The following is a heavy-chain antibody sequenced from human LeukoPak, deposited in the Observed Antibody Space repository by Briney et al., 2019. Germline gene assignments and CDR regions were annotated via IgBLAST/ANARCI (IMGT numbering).Heavy chain of an antibody. V-gene: IGHV1-18*01. CDR1: GYTFTSYG. J-gene: IGHJ4*02. D-gene: IGHD3-3*01. Sequence: ASVKVSCKASGYTFTSYGISWVRQAPGQGLEWMGWISAYNGNTNYAQKLQGRVTMTTDTSTSTAYMELRSLRSDDTAVYYCARGPITIFGVVTFEYWGQGTLVTVSS. CDR2: ISAYNGNT. CDR3: ARGPITIFGVVTFEY.